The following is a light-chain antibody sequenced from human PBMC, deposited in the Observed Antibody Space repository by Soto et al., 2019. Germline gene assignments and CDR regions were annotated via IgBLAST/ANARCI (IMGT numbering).Light chain of an antibody. CDR2: GAS. V-gene: IGKV3-20*01. J-gene: IGKJ1*01. CDR1: QSVSNNY. CDR3: XQYGSSGT. Sequence: EIVLTQSPGTLSLSPGESATLSCRASQSVSNNYLAWYQQKPGQAPRLLIYGASNRATGIPDRFSGSGSGTEFTLTIRRLEPEDFAVYYCXQYGSSGTCGQGTKVDIK.